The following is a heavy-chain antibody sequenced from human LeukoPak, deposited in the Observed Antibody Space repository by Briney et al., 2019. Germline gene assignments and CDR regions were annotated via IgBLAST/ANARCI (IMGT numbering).Heavy chain of an antibody. CDR2: IKEDGSEK. J-gene: IGHJ4*02. D-gene: IGHD4-17*01. CDR3: ARDSGLTTVATYWDY. CDR1: GFTFSTYW. V-gene: IGHV3-7*05. Sequence: SGGALRLSCAASGFTFSTYWMSWVRQAPVKGLEWVANIKEDGSEKYYVDSVKGRFTISRDNAKNSLYLLMNSLRAEDTAVYYCARDSGLTTVATYWDYWGQGTLVTVSS.